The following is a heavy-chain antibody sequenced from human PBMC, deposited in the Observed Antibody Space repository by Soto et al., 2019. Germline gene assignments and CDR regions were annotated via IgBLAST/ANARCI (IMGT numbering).Heavy chain of an antibody. CDR3: ARDRGRTRASYYGMDV. CDR1: GGSISGYY. D-gene: IGHD3-10*01. CDR2: IHYSGST. J-gene: IGHJ6*02. V-gene: IGHV4-59*01. Sequence: QVQLQESGPGLVKPSETLSLTCTVSGGSISGYYWSWIRQPPGKGLEWIGYIHYSGSTNYHPSLKSRITISADTSQNQISLNVRSVTTADTAVYYCARDRGRTRASYYGMDVWGQGTTVIVSS.